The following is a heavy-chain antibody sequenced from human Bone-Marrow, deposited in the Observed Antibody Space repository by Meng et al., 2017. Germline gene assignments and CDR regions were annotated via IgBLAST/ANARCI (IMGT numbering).Heavy chain of an antibody. V-gene: IGHV3-30*03. CDR3: ARYSGYYYGFDY. D-gene: IGHD3-22*01. J-gene: IGHJ4*02. CDR2: ISYDGSNK. CDR1: GFTFSSYW. Sequence: GESLKISCAASGFTFSSYWMSWVRQAPGKGLEWVAVISYDGSNKYYADSVKGRFTISRDNSKNTLYLQMNSLRAEDTAVYYCARYSGYYYGFDYWGQGTLVTVSS.